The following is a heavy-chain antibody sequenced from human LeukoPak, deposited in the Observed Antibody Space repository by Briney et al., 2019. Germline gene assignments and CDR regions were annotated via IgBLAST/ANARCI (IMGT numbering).Heavy chain of an antibody. Sequence: GAPVKVSCKASGYTFTSYGISWVRQAPGQGLEWMGWISAYNGHTNYAQKLQGRVTMTTDTSTSTAYMELRSLRSDDTAVYYCARDLERITMVRGVGDYWGQGTLVTVSS. CDR2: ISAYNGHT. CDR1: GYTFTSYG. CDR3: ARDLERITMVRGVGDY. V-gene: IGHV1-18*01. J-gene: IGHJ4*02. D-gene: IGHD3-10*01.